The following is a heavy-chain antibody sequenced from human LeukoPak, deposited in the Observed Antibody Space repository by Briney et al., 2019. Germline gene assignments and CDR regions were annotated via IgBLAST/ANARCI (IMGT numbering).Heavy chain of an antibody. D-gene: IGHD3-16*01. Sequence: SETLSLTCTVSGGSISSDYWSCIREPPGEGLERIGYIYYRGSTNYKPSLKSRVTISEDTSQNQFSLKLGSVTAADTAVQYCARWGYDYVWGSQLLRSYYGIDVWGQGATVTVSS. CDR3: ARWGYDYVWGSQLLRSYYGIDV. V-gene: IGHV4-59*08. CDR1: GGSISSDY. J-gene: IGHJ6*02. CDR2: IYYRGST.